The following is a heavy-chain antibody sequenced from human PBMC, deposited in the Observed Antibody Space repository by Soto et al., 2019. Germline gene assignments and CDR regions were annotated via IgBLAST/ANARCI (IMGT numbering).Heavy chain of an antibody. CDR2: ISSSSSTI. Sequence: EVQLVESGGGLVQPGGSLRLSCAASGFTFSSYSMNWVRQAPGKGLEWVAYISSSSSTIYYADSVKGRFTISRDNAKNSLYLQMNSLRAEDTAVYYCARDCGVIAVADAFDIWGQGTMVTVSS. D-gene: IGHD6-19*01. V-gene: IGHV3-48*01. J-gene: IGHJ3*02. CDR3: ARDCGVIAVADAFDI. CDR1: GFTFSSYS.